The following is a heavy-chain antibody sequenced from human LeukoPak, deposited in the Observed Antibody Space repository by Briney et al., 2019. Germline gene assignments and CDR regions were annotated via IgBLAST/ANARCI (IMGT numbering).Heavy chain of an antibody. CDR1: GYTLTELS. CDR3: ATADGAEGIVGAQGHHWFDP. Sequence: GASVKVSCKVSGYTLTELSIHWVRQAPGKGLEWMGGFDPEDGETIYAQKFQGRVTMTEDTSTDTAYMELSSLRSEDTAVYYCATADGAEGIVGAQGHHWFDPWGQGTLVTVSS. D-gene: IGHD1-26*01. V-gene: IGHV1-24*01. J-gene: IGHJ5*02. CDR2: FDPEDGET.